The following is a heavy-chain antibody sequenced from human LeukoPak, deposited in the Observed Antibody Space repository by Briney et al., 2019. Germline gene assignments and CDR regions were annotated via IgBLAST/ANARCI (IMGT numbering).Heavy chain of an antibody. D-gene: IGHD3-9*01. CDR3: ARALRYPTHYYYGMDV. Sequence: PGGSLRLSCAASGFTFSSYWMHWVRQAPGKGLVWVSRINSDGSSTSYADSVKGRFTISRDNAKNTLYLQMNSPRAEDTAVYYCARALRYPTHYYYGMDVWGQGTTVTVSS. CDR2: INSDGSST. V-gene: IGHV3-74*01. J-gene: IGHJ6*02. CDR1: GFTFSSYW.